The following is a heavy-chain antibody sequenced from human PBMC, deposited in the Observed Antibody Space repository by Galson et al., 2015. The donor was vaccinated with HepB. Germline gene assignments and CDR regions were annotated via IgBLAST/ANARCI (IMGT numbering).Heavy chain of an antibody. J-gene: IGHJ4*02. CDR3: AKDGGSYYDSSTYFLFDY. CDR2: ISGSGGST. Sequence: SLRLSCAASRFTFSSYAMSWVRQAPGKGLEWVSTISGSGGSTYFADSVKGRFTISRDNSKNTLFLQMNSLRAEDTAVYYCAKDGGSYYDSSTYFLFDYWGQGTLVTVSS. D-gene: IGHD3-22*01. CDR1: RFTFSSYA. V-gene: IGHV3-23*01.